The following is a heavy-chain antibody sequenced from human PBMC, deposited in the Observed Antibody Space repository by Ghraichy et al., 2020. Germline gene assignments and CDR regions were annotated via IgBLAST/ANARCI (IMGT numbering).Heavy chain of an antibody. CDR2: IYYSGST. J-gene: IGHJ4*02. D-gene: IGHD3-10*01. CDR1: GGSVSSGSYY. V-gene: IGHV4-61*01. Sequence: ETLSLTCTVSGGSVSSGSYYWSWIRQPPGKGLEWIGYIYYSGSTNYNPSLKSRVTISVDTSKNQFSLKLSSVTAADTAVYYCAREAPTYYYGSGSYSYYFDYWGQGTLVTVSS. CDR3: AREAPTYYYGSGSYSYYFDY.